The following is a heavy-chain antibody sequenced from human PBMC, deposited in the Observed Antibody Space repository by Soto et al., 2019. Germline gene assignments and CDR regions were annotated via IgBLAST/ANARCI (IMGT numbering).Heavy chain of an antibody. J-gene: IGHJ3*02. CDR2: IYYSGST. CDR1: GGSISSGGYY. D-gene: IGHD3-16*01. CDR3: ASSPQFGAFDI. Sequence: QVQLQESGPGLVKPSQTLSLTCTVSGGSISSGGYYWSWIRQHPGKGLEWIGYIYYSGSTYYNPSLKSXXTXSXXTSKNQFSLKLSSVTAADTAVYYCASSPQFGAFDIWGQGTMVTVSS. V-gene: IGHV4-31*03.